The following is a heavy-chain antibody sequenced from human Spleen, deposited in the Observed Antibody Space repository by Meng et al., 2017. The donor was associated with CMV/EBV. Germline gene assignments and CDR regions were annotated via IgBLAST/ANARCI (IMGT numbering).Heavy chain of an antibody. Sequence: LETLSLSCTVSGVFVRGGSFYWSWIRQPPGKGLEWIGYISHIGSSNYNPSLKSRVTTSLDTSNNQFALRLRSVTAADTALYYCAREESGRGGIPYYFDNWGQGTLVTVSS. CDR3: AREESGRGGIPYYFDN. J-gene: IGHJ4*02. D-gene: IGHD3-10*01. CDR1: GVFVRGGSFY. V-gene: IGHV4-61*01. CDR2: ISHIGSS.